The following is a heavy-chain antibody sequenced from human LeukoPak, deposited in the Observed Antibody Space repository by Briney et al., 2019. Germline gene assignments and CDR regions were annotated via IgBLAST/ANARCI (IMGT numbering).Heavy chain of an antibody. CDR3: ARVFLERLTSGYFDN. CDR2: ISYDGRQK. Sequence: GGSLRLSCAASGFTFSSYSMNWVRQAPGKGLEWVAVISYDGRQKYYGDSVKGRFTISRDNPKNTLYLQTNSLRDDDTAVYYCARVFLERLTSGYFDNWGQGTLVTVSP. V-gene: IGHV3-30*03. CDR1: GFTFSSYS. J-gene: IGHJ4*02. D-gene: IGHD3-3*01.